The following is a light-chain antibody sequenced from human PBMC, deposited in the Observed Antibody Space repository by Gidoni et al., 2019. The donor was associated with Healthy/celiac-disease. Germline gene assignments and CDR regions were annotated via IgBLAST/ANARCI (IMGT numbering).Light chain of an antibody. CDR1: QSVLYSSNNKNY. Sequence: DIVMTQSPDSLAVSLVERATINCKSSQSVLYSSNNKNYLAWYQQKPGQPPKLLIYWASTRESGVTDRFSGSGSGTDFTLTISRLQAEDVAVYYCQQYYSTPPWTFGQGTKVEIK. J-gene: IGKJ1*01. CDR2: WAS. V-gene: IGKV4-1*01. CDR3: QQYYSTPPWT.